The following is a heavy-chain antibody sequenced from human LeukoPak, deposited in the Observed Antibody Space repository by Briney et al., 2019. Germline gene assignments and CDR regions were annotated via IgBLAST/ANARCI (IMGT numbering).Heavy chain of an antibody. CDR2: MSGDGGST. CDR1: GFTFSSYA. V-gene: IGHV3-23*01. D-gene: IGHD6-13*01. Sequence: GGSLRLSCAASGFTFSSYAMSWVRQAPGKGLEWVSAMSGDGGSTYYADSVKGRFTISRDNSKNTLYLQMNRLRAEDTAVYYCALVSLFSSSWYGDYWGQGTLVTVSS. J-gene: IGHJ4*02. CDR3: ALVSLFSSSWYGDY.